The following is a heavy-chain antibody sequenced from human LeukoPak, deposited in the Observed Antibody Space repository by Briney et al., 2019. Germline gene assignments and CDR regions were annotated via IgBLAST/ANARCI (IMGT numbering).Heavy chain of an antibody. CDR1: GFTFSAYA. V-gene: IGHV3-64*04. Sequence: GGSLRLSCSASGFTFSAYAMHWVRQAPGKGLEYVSAISPNGGSTYYADSVKGRFTISRDNSKNTLYLQMNSLRAEDTAVYYCASKYNWFDPWGQGTLVTVSS. CDR3: ASKYNWFDP. CDR2: ISPNGGST. J-gene: IGHJ5*02.